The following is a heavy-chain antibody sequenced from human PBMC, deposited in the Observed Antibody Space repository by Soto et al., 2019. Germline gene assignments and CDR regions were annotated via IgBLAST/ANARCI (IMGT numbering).Heavy chain of an antibody. CDR1: GYSISGYY. J-gene: IGHJ4*02. V-gene: IGHV4-59*01. CDR3: ATLIGDFDY. CDR2: IYYSGST. Sequence: SETLSLTCTVSGYSISGYYWSWIRQPPGKGLEWIGYIYYSGSTNYNPSLKSRVTISVDTSKNQFSLKLSSVTAAGTAVYYCATLIGDFDYWGQGTLVTVSS. D-gene: IGHD3-16*01.